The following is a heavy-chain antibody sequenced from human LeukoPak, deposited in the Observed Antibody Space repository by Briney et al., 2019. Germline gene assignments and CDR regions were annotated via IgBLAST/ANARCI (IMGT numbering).Heavy chain of an antibody. D-gene: IGHD2-2*01. CDR2: IYSGGSA. Sequence: GGSLRLSCAASGFTVSTYYMTWVRQAPGKGLACVSVIYSGGSAYYADSVKGRFTVSRDNSKNTLYLQMNSLRAEDTAMYYCARGLGYCTSTTCLLPFDYWGQGTLVTVSS. CDR1: GFTVSTYY. V-gene: IGHV3-53*01. J-gene: IGHJ4*02. CDR3: ARGLGYCTSTTCLLPFDY.